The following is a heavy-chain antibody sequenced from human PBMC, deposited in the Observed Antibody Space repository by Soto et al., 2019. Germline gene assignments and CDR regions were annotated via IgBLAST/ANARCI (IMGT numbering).Heavy chain of an antibody. CDR1: GGSVSSGSYY. CDR3: ARDPRPSYCSGGSCYTSDYYYYGMDV. V-gene: IGHV4-61*01. J-gene: IGHJ6*02. D-gene: IGHD2-15*01. Sequence: SETLSLTCTVSGGSVSSGSYYWSWLRQPPGKGLEWIGYIYYSGRTNYNPSLKSRFTISVDTSKNQFSLKLSSVTAADTAVYYWARDPRPSYCSGGSCYTSDYYYYGMDVWGQGTTVTVSS. CDR2: IYYSGRT.